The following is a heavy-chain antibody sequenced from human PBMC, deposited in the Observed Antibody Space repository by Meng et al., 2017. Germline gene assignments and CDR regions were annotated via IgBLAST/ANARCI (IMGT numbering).Heavy chain of an antibody. CDR3: ARGRVVNWFDP. D-gene: IGHD2-15*01. CDR1: GGSISSSSYY. Sequence: QLQLQESGPGLVKPSETLSLTCTVSGGSISSSSYYWGWSRQPPGKGLEWIGSIYYSGSTYYNPSLKSRVTISVDTSKNQFSLKLSSVTAADTAVYYCARGRVVNWFDPWGQGTLVTVSS. CDR2: IYYSGST. V-gene: IGHV4-39*07. J-gene: IGHJ5*02.